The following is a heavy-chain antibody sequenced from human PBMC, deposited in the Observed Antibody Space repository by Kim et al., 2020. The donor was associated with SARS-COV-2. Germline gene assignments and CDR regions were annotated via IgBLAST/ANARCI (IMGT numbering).Heavy chain of an antibody. CDR2: IYSGGST. Sequence: GGSLRLSCAASGFTVSSNYMSWVRQAPGKGLEWVSVIYSGGSTYYADSVKGRFTISRHNSKNTLYLQMNSLRAEDTAVYYCASQEGYYGSGSYGDYYYGMDVWGQGTTVTVSS. V-gene: IGHV3-53*04. CDR1: GFTVSSNY. D-gene: IGHD3-10*01. J-gene: IGHJ6*02. CDR3: ASQEGYYGSGSYGDYYYGMDV.